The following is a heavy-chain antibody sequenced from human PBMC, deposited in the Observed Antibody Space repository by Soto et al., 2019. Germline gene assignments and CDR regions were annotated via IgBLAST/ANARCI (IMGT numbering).Heavy chain of an antibody. CDR2: IYCDDDK. CDR3: AHRPSYCSGGSCYSGFDY. V-gene: IGHV2-5*02. CDR1: GFSLSTSGVG. D-gene: IGHD2-15*01. Sequence: QITLKESGPTLVKPTQTLTLTCTFSGFSLSTSGVGVGWIRQPPGQALEWLALIYCDDDKRYSPSLKSRLTITEDTSKNPVVLTMTNMDPVDTATYYCAHRPSYCSGGSCYSGFDYWGQGTLVTVSS. J-gene: IGHJ4*02.